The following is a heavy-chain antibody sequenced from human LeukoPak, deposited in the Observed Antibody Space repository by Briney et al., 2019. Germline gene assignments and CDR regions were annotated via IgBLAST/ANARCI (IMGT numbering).Heavy chain of an antibody. CDR1: GFTFSSYE. CDR3: ARDRGEFDY. V-gene: IGHV3-48*03. CDR2: ISSSGSTI. J-gene: IGHJ4*02. Sequence: GGSLRLSCAASGFTFSSYEMNWVRQAPGKGLEWVSYISSSGSTIYYADSVKGRFAISRDNAKNSLYLQMNSLRAEDTAVYYCARDRGEFDYWGQGTLVTVSS.